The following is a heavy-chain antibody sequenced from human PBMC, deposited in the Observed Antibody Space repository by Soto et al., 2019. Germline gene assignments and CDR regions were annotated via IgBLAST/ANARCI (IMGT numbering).Heavy chain of an antibody. CDR2: IWYDGSNK. CDR3: VPGFDY. V-gene: IGHV3-33*03. Sequence: GGSLRLSCAASGFSFSSYGMHWVRQAPGKGLEWVAVIWYDGSNKYYADSVKGRFTISRDNAKNSLYLQMNSLRAEDTAVYYCVPGFDYWGQGTLVTVSS. J-gene: IGHJ4*02. CDR1: GFSFSSYG.